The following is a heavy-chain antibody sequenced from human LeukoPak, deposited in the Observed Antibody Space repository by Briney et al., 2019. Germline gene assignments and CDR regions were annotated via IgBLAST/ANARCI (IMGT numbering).Heavy chain of an antibody. CDR1: GFTFSGSA. V-gene: IGHV3-73*01. CDR3: TTSKIGVGCFDF. CDR2: IRDKANSYAT. D-gene: IGHD2-15*01. Sequence: GGSLRLSCAASGFTFSGSAIHWVRQASGKGLEWVGRIRDKANSYATAYIASVKGRFTISRDDSKNTVSLQMNSLKTEDTAVYYCTTSKIGVGCFDFWGQGNLVTVSS. J-gene: IGHJ4*02.